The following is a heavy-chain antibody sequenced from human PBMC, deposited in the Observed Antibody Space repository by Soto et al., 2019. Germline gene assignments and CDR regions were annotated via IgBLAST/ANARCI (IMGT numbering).Heavy chain of an antibody. D-gene: IGHD3-22*01. CDR3: AREPRITMIVVVISPPDY. J-gene: IGHJ4*02. V-gene: IGHV3-30-3*01. Sequence: QVQLVESGGGVVQPGRSLRLSCAASGFTFSSYAMHWVRQAPGKGLEWVAVISYDGSNKYYADSVQGRFTISRDNSKNTMYLQMNSLRAEDTAVYYCAREPRITMIVVVISPPDYWGQGTLVTVSS. CDR1: GFTFSSYA. CDR2: ISYDGSNK.